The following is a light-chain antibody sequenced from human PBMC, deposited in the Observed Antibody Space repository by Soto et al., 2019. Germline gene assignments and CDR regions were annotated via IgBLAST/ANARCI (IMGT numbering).Light chain of an antibody. J-gene: IGKJ1*01. CDR2: KAS. V-gene: IGKV1-5*03. CDR1: QTISSW. CDR3: QHYNSYPEA. Sequence: DIQMTQSPSTLSGSVGDRVTITCRASQTISSWLDWFQQRQGKAPKLLIYKASTLKSGVPSRLRGSGYGTELTITISSMKPDDFETYYCQHYNSYPEAFGHGTKVDIK.